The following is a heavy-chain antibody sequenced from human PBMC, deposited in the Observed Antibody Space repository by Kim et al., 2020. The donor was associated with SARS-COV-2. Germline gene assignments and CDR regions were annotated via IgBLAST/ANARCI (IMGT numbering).Heavy chain of an antibody. CDR2: LHKSNNI. CDR3: ARERREPSGWPDLEY. J-gene: IGHJ4*02. CDR1: GFSATTKP. V-gene: IGHV3-53*01. D-gene: IGHD6-19*01. Sequence: GGSLRLSCVASGFSATTKPMAWVRQSPEKGLEWVAGLHKSNNIYYEEALQGRCTISTGNSKNTTHYQMNSMRGAETTAYFYARERREPSGWPDLEYWGQG.